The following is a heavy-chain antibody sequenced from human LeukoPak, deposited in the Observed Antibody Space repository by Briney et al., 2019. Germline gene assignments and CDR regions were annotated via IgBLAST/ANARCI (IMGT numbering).Heavy chain of an antibody. J-gene: IGHJ4*02. CDR2: ISSSSSTI. D-gene: IGHD5-18*01. CDR3: VHRGTAMGAGFDY. Sequence: PGGSLRLSCAASGFTFSSYSMNWVRQAPGKGLEWVSYISSSSSTIYYADSVKGRFTISRDNAKNSLYLQMNSLRAEDTAVYYCVHRGTAMGAGFDYWGQGTLVTVSS. CDR1: GFTFSSYS. V-gene: IGHV3-48*01.